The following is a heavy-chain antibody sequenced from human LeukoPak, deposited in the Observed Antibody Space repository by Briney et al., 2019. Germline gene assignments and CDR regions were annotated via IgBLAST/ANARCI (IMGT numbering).Heavy chain of an antibody. D-gene: IGHD2-8*02. CDR1: GFTFSSYS. J-gene: IGHJ4*02. Sequence: PGGSLRLPCAASGFTFSSYSMNWVRQAPGKGLEWVSSISSRSSYIYYADSVKGRFTISRDNAKNSLYLQMNSLRAEDTAVYYCARVLVPYYFDYWGQGTLVTVSS. CDR3: ARVLVPYYFDY. V-gene: IGHV3-21*01. CDR2: ISSRSSYI.